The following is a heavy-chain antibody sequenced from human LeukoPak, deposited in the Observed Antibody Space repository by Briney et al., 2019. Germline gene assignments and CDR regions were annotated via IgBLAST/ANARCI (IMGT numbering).Heavy chain of an antibody. J-gene: IGHJ4*02. Sequence: PGRSLRLSCAASGFTFSSYGMHWVRPAPGKGLEWVAVIWYDGSNKYYADSVKGRFTISRDNSKNTLYLQMNSLRAEDTAVYYCARGGQQLVLDYWGQGTLVTVSS. CDR2: IWYDGSNK. CDR1: GFTFSSYG. V-gene: IGHV3-33*01. D-gene: IGHD6-13*01. CDR3: ARGGQQLVLDY.